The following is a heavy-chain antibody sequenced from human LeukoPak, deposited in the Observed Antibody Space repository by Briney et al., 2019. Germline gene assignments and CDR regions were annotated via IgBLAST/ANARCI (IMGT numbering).Heavy chain of an antibody. CDR1: GGSISTYY. Sequence: SETLSLTCTVSGGSISTYYWSWIRQPPGKGLEWIGYIYYSGSTNYNPSLKSRVTISVDTSKNQFSLKLNSVTAAETAVYYCARGVYYYYYMDVWGKGKTATVSS. CDR3: ARGVYYYYYMDV. J-gene: IGHJ6*03. V-gene: IGHV4-59*01. CDR2: IYYSGST.